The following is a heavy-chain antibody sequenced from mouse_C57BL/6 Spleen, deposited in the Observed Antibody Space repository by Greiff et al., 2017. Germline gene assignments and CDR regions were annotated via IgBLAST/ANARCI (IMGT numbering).Heavy chain of an antibody. J-gene: IGHJ3*01. CDR1: GFNIKNTY. V-gene: IGHV14-3*01. CDR2: IDPANGNT. D-gene: IGHD1-1*01. CDR3: ASYYGSSHAWFAY. Sequence: EVQLQQSVAELVRPGASVKLSCTASGFNIKNTYMHWVKQRPEQGLEWIGRIDPANGNTTYAPKFQGKATITADTSSNTAYLQLSSLTSEDTAIYYCASYYGSSHAWFAYWGQGTLVTVSA.